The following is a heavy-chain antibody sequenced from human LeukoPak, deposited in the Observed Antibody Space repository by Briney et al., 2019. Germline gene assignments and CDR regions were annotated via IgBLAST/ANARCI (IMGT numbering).Heavy chain of an antibody. Sequence: GGSLRLSCTTSGFPFGDYAMSWVRQAPGKGLQWVGFIRSKPYGGTAEYAASVRGRFTISRDDSKSTAYLQMNGLETEDTAVYYCSRDLKGHCSGGSCYGTFDYWGQGTLVTVSS. D-gene: IGHD2-15*01. CDR1: GFPFGDYA. CDR2: IRSKPYGGTA. V-gene: IGHV3-49*04. CDR3: SRDLKGHCSGGSCYGTFDY. J-gene: IGHJ4*02.